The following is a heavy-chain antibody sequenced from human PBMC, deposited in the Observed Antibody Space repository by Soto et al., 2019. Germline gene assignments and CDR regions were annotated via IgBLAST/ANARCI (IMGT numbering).Heavy chain of an antibody. CDR1: GGSISSGDYY. CDR2: IYYSGST. CDR3: ASGQSYYDSSGYFTANYYYYGMDV. Sequence: QVQLQESGPGLVKPSQTLSLTCTVSGGSISSGDYYWSWIRQPPGKALQWIGYIYYSGSTYYNPSRKSRVTISVDKSKNQFSRKLSSVTVAEKAVYYCASGQSYYDSSGYFTANYYYYGMDVWGQGTTVTVSS. V-gene: IGHV4-30-4*01. J-gene: IGHJ6*02. D-gene: IGHD3-22*01.